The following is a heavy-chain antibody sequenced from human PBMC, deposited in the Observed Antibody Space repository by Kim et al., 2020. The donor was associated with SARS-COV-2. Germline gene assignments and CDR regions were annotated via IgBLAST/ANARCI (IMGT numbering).Heavy chain of an antibody. V-gene: IGHV1-18*01. CDR3: ARDVGPSSTYSSSVSGNWFDP. CDR1: GYTFTSYG. CDR2: ISAYNGNT. J-gene: IGHJ5*02. D-gene: IGHD6-6*01. Sequence: ASVKVSCKASGYTFTSYGISWVRQAPGQGLEWMGWISAYNGNTNYAQKLQGRVTMTTDTSTSTAYMELRSLRSDDTAVYYCARDVGPSSTYSSSVSGNWFDPWGQGTLVTVSS.